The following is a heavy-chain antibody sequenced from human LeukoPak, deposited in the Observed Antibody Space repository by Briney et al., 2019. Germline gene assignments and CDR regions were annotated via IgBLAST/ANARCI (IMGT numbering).Heavy chain of an antibody. D-gene: IGHD2-2*02. V-gene: IGHV1-69*13. CDR1: GGTFSSYA. CDR3: ALYPQYYYYGMDV. CDR2: IIPIFGTA. Sequence: SVKVSCKASGGTFSSYAISWVRQAPGQGLEWMGGIIPIFGTANYAQKFQGRVTITAGESTSTAYMELSSLRSEDTAVYYYALYPQYYYYGMDVWGKGTTVTVSS. J-gene: IGHJ6*04.